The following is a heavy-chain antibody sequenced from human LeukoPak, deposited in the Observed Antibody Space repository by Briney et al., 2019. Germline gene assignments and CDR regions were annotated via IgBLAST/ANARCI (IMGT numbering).Heavy chain of an antibody. Sequence: SETLSLTCTVSGYSISSGYYWGWIRQPPGKGLEWIGSIYHSGSTYYNPSLKSRVTISVDTSKKQFSLKLSSVTAADTAVYYCVRVGYDLHFDYWGQGTLVTVSS. J-gene: IGHJ4*02. CDR1: GYSISSGYY. D-gene: IGHD5-12*01. CDR3: VRVGYDLHFDY. V-gene: IGHV4-38-2*02. CDR2: IYHSGST.